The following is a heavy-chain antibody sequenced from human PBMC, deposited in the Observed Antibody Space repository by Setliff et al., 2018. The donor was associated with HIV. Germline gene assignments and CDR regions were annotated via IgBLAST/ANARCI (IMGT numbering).Heavy chain of an antibody. J-gene: IGHJ3*02. CDR1: GGSFNGYY. V-gene: IGHV4-34*01. Sequence: SETLSLTCAVYGGSFNGYYWSWNRQPPGKGLEWIGEVNHSGSTNYNPSLKSRVTISVDTSKNQFSLKLSSVTAADTAVYYCARGRDDYNYDPFDIWGQGTMVTVSS. D-gene: IGHD4-4*01. CDR2: VNHSGST. CDR3: ARGRDDYNYDPFDI.